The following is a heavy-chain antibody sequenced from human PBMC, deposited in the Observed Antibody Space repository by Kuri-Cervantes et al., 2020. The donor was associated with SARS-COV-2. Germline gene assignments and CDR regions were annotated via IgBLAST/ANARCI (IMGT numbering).Heavy chain of an antibody. CDR3: AREGDYSDFRRPNYYYYYMDV. V-gene: IGHV1-18*01. J-gene: IGHJ6*03. Sequence: ASVKVSCKASGYTFTNYGITWVRQAPGQGLEWMGRISAYNGYTIYAQKLQGRVTMTTDTSTTTAYMELRSLRSDDTAVYYCAREGDYSDFRRPNYYYYYMDVWGKGPAVTVSS. CDR1: GYTFTNYG. D-gene: IGHD4-11*01. CDR2: ISAYNGYT.